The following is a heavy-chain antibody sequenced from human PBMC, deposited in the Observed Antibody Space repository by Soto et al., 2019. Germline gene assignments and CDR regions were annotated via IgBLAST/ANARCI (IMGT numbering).Heavy chain of an antibody. J-gene: IGHJ6*02. CDR2: ISRSGDTT. CDR1: GITFSDYD. V-gene: IGHV3-11*01. CDR3: ATSGNFFYYYGMDV. Sequence: GGSLRLSCAASGITFSDYDMNWIRQAPGKGLHWVSYISRSGDTTYYAESVKGRFTISRDNAKKSLHLQMNGLRAEDTAVYYCATSGNFFYYYGMDVWGQGTTVTVSS.